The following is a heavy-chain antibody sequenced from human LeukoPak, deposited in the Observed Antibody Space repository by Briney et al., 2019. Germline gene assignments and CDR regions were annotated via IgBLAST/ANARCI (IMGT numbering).Heavy chain of an antibody. CDR3: ARAGRFGDPTVAFDI. CDR1: GYTFTGYY. V-gene: IGHV1-2*02. J-gene: IGHJ3*02. CDR2: INPNSGGT. Sequence: ASVKVSCKASGYTFTGYYMHWVRQAPGQGLEWMGWINPNSGGTNYAQKFQGRVTMTRDTSISTAYMELSRLRSDDTAVYYCARAGRFGDPTVAFDIWGQGTMVTVSS. D-gene: IGHD3-10*01.